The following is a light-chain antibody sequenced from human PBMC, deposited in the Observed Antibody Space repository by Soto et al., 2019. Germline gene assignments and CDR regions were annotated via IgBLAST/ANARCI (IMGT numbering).Light chain of an antibody. CDR1: QSVSSY. Sequence: EIVLTQSPATLSLSPGERATLSCRASQSVSSYLAWYQQKPGQAPRLLISDASNRATGIPDRFSGSGSGTDFTLTISNLEPEDFAVYYCHQRSKWPLTFGGGTKVEIK. V-gene: IGKV3-11*01. CDR2: DAS. CDR3: HQRSKWPLT. J-gene: IGKJ4*01.